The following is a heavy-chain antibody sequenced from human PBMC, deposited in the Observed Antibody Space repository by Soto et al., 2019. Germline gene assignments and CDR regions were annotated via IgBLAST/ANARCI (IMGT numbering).Heavy chain of an antibody. V-gene: IGHV4-34*01. CDR2: INHSGST. CDR1: GGSFSGYY. J-gene: IGHJ6*02. D-gene: IGHD3-3*01. CDR3: ARGGVYDFWSGYFSAGYYGMDV. Sequence: SETLSLTCAVCGGSFSGYYWSWIRQPPGKGLEWIGEINHSGSTSYNPSLKSRVTISVDTSKNQFSLKLSSVTAADTAVYYCARGGVYDFWSGYFSAGYYGMDVWGQGTTVTVSS.